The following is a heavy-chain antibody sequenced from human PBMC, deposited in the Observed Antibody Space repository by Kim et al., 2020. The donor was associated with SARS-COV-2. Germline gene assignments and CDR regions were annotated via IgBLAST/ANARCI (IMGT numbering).Heavy chain of an antibody. Sequence: SETLSLTCAVYGGSFSGYYWSWIRQPPGKGLEWIGEINHSGSTNYNPSLKSRVTISVDTSKNQFSLKLSSVTAADTAVYYCARVVGLRILRFDPWGQGTLVTVSS. CDR1: GGSFSGYY. CDR2: INHSGST. CDR3: ARVVGLRILRFDP. J-gene: IGHJ5*02. D-gene: IGHD2-15*01. V-gene: IGHV4-34*01.